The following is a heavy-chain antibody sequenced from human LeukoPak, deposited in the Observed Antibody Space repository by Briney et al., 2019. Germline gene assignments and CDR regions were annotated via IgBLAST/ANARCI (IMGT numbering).Heavy chain of an antibody. J-gene: IGHJ6*03. CDR2: ISSNGGST. D-gene: IGHD1-26*01. CDR3: ARDQVRIVGATISGYYYYMDV. Sequence: GGSLRLSCAASGFTFSSYAMHWVRQAPGKGLEYVSAISSNGGSTYYANSVKGRFTISRDNSKNTLYLQMGSLRAEDMAVYYCARDQVRIVGATISGYYYYMDVWGKGTTVTVPS. CDR1: GFTFSSYA. V-gene: IGHV3-64*01.